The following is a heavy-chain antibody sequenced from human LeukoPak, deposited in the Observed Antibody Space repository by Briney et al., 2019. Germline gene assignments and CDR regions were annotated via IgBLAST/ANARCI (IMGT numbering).Heavy chain of an antibody. CDR3: AREGNDFNPAEYFQH. CDR2: IRYDGSNK. V-gene: IGHV3-30*02. CDR1: GFTFSSYG. Sequence: GGSLRLSCAASGFTFSSYGMHWVRQAPGKGLEWVAFIRYDGSNKYYADSVKGRFTISRDNAKNSLYLQMNSLRAEDTAVYYCAREGNDFNPAEYFQHWGQGTLVTVSS. J-gene: IGHJ1*01. D-gene: IGHD2-21*02.